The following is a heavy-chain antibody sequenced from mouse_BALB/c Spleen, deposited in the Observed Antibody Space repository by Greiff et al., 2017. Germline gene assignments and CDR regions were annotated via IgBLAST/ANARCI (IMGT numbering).Heavy chain of an antibody. CDR3: ATLHDGDYYAMDY. CDR1: GYAFTNYL. D-gene: IGHD1-2*01. Sequence: QVQLKQSGAELVRPGTSVKVSCKASGYAFTNYLIEWVKQRPGQGLEWIGVINPGSGGTNYNEKFKGKATLTADKSSSTAYMQLSSLTSDDSAVYFCATLHDGDYYAMDYWGQGTSVTVSS. V-gene: IGHV1-54*01. J-gene: IGHJ4*01. CDR2: INPGSGGT.